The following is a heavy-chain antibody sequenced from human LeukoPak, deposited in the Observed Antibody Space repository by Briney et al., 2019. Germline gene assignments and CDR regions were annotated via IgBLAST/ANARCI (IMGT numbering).Heavy chain of an antibody. J-gene: IGHJ5*02. D-gene: IGHD3-3*01. CDR1: GGTFSSYA. V-gene: IGHV1-69*13. Sequence: PVKVSCKASGGTFSSYAISWVRQAPGQGLEWMGGIIPIFGTANYAQKFQGRVTITADESTSTAYMELSSLRSEDTAVYYCARAEDYDFWSGYPNNWFDPWGQGTLVTVSS. CDR2: IIPIFGTA. CDR3: ARAEDYDFWSGYPNNWFDP.